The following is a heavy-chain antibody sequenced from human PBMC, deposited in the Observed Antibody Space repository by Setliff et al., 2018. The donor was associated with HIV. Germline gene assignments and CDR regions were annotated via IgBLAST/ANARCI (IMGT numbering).Heavy chain of an antibody. J-gene: IGHJ6*03. Sequence: SETLSLTCAVYGGSFSGYYWSWIRQPPGKGLEWIGEINHSGGTNYNPSLTRRVTISVDTSKTQFSLKLSSVTAADTAVYYCATTGQLAYYFYYMDVWGKGTTVTVSS. CDR2: INHSGGT. V-gene: IGHV4-34*01. D-gene: IGHD4-17*01. CDR1: GGSFSGYY. CDR3: ATTGQLAYYFYYMDV.